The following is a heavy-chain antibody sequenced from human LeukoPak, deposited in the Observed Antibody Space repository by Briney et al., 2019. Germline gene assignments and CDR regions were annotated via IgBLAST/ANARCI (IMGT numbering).Heavy chain of an antibody. CDR1: GFTFSSYA. CDR3: AKREKYYGSGSVNWFDP. V-gene: IGHV3-23*01. D-gene: IGHD3-10*01. CDR2: ISGSGGST. J-gene: IGHJ5*02. Sequence: PGGSLRLSCAASGFTFSSYAMSWVRQAPGKGLEWVSVISGSGGSTYYADSVKGRFTISRDNSKNTLYLQMNSLRAEDTAVYYCAKREKYYGSGSVNWFDPWGQGTLVTVSS.